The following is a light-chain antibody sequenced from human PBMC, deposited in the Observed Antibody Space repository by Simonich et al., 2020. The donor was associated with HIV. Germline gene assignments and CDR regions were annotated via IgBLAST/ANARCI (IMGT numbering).Light chain of an antibody. CDR3: QQYYSTPFT. CDR1: QSVLYSSNNQNY. CDR2: WAS. V-gene: IGKV4-1*01. Sequence: DIVMTHSPDSLAVFLGESATVNCKSSQSVLYSSNNQNYLACYQQKPGQPPKLLIYWASTRESGFPDRFGGSGSGTDFTLTISSLQAEDVAVYYCQQYYSTPFTFGPGTKVDIK. J-gene: IGKJ3*01.